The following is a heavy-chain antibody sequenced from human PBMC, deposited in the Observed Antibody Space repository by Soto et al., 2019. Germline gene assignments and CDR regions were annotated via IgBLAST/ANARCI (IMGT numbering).Heavy chain of an antibody. J-gene: IGHJ3*02. CDR3: ARGLIFGVVIDAFDI. V-gene: IGHV3-33*01. CDR2: IWYDGSNK. Sequence: GESLKISCAASGFTFSSYGMHWVRQAPGKGLEWVAVIWYDGSNKYYADSVKGRFTISRDNSKNTLYLQMNSLRAEDTAVYYCARGLIFGVVIDAFDIWGQGTMVTVSS. CDR1: GFTFSSYG. D-gene: IGHD3-3*01.